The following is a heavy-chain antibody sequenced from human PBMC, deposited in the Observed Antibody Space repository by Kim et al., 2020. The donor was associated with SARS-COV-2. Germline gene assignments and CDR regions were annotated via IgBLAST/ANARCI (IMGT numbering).Heavy chain of an antibody. J-gene: IGHJ6*04. CDR2: INSYGDNI. CDR1: GFTFRNFY. CDR3: GRDGGRVHLGDLSV. Sequence: GGSLRLSCTTSGFTFRNFYMNWVRQAPGQGLEWIAYINSYGDNIYYADSVEGRFTISRDNTRNALYLQMNSLTVEDTAVYYCGRDGGRVHLGDLSVWGDGTAVIVSS. D-gene: IGHD3-16*02. V-gene: IGHV3-48*03.